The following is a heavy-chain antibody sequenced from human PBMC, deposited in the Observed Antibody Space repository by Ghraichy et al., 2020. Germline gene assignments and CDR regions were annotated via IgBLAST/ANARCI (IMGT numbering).Heavy chain of an antibody. CDR2: IDPSDSYT. D-gene: IGHD3-9*01. CDR3: ARHVGISDWLQLYYYYGMDV. Sequence: GESLNISCKGSGYSFTSYWISWVRQMPGKGLEWMGRIDPSDSYTNYSPSFQGHVTISADKSISTAYLQWSSLKASDTAMYYCARHVGISDWLQLYYYYGMDVWGQGTTVTVSS. V-gene: IGHV5-10-1*01. CDR1: GYSFTSYW. J-gene: IGHJ6*02.